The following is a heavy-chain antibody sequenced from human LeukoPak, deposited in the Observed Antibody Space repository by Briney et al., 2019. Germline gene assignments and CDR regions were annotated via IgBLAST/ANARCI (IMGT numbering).Heavy chain of an antibody. CDR1: GVSISSGYW. Sequence: PSETLSLTCAVSGVSISSGYWWSWVRQPPGKGLEWIGEIFHSGNTNYNPSLKSRVTISVDKSKNQFSLKLSSVTAADTAVYYCARDVDATSGWFDPWGQGTLVTVSS. V-gene: IGHV4-4*02. D-gene: IGHD2-15*01. CDR3: ARDVDATSGWFDP. J-gene: IGHJ5*02. CDR2: IFHSGNT.